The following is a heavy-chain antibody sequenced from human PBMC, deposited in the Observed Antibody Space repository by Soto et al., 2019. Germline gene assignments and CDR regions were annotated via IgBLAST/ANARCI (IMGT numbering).Heavy chain of an antibody. Sequence: PGGSLRLSCAASRFTFSNYAMHLVRQAPGKGLEWVAVISYDGSDKYYADSMKGRFTISRDNSKNTLYLQMYSLRAEDTAVYYCAKHLRIAGVGYGMDVWGQGTKVTVSS. CDR2: ISYDGSDK. CDR1: RFTFSNYA. V-gene: IGHV3-30*18. CDR3: AKHLRIAGVGYGMDV. D-gene: IGHD6-13*01. J-gene: IGHJ6*02.